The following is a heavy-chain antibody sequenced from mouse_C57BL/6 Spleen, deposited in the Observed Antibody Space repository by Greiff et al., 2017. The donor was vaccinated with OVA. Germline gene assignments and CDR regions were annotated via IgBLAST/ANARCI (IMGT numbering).Heavy chain of an antibody. CDR3: ARHDYYGSSYEYFDV. Sequence: QVQLQQPGAELVRPGSSVKLSCKASGYTFTSYWMHWVKQRPIQGLEWIGNIDPSDSETHYNQKFKDKATLTVDKSSSTAYMQLSSLTSEDSAVYYCARHDYYGSSYEYFDVWGTGTTVTVSS. D-gene: IGHD1-1*01. V-gene: IGHV1-52*01. CDR2: IDPSDSET. J-gene: IGHJ1*03. CDR1: GYTFTSYW.